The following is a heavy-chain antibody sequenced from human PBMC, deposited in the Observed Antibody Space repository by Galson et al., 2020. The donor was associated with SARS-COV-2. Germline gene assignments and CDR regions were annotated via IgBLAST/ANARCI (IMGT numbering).Heavy chain of an antibody. V-gene: IGHV4-59*08. CDR1: GGSISGYY. CDR2: IYFSGST. Sequence: SETLSLTCAVSGGSISGYYWTWIRQPPGQGLECIGYIYFSGSTRYNPSLKSRVTISLDTSKNQFSLKLSSVTAADTAVYYCARRLLIGSSHLDSFDFWGQGTMVTVSS. D-gene: IGHD1-26*01. J-gene: IGHJ3*01. CDR3: ARRLLIGSSHLDSFDF.